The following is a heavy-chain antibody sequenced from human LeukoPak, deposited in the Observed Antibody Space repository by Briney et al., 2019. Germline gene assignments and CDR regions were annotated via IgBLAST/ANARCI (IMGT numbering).Heavy chain of an antibody. CDR1: GFTFSSYE. V-gene: IGHV3-48*03. Sequence: GGSLRLSCAASGFTFSSYEMNWVRQAPGKGLEWVSYISSSGSTIYYADSVKGRFTISRDNAKNSLYLQMNSLRAEDTAVYYCARGPYDSSGYFDYWGQGTPVTVSS. J-gene: IGHJ4*02. CDR3: ARGPYDSSGYFDY. CDR2: ISSSGSTI. D-gene: IGHD3-22*01.